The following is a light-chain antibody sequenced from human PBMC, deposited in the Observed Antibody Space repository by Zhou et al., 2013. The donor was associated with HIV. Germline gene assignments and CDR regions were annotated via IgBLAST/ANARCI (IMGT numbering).Light chain of an antibody. CDR1: QSVDRSY. CDR2: GAS. J-gene: IGKJ1*01. V-gene: IGKV3-20*01. Sequence: EIVLTQSPGTLSLSSGERATLSCRASQSVDRSYLAWYQQKPGQAPRLLIYGASSRAPGIPDRFSGGGSGTDFTLTISRLEPDDFAVYSCQQYDRSPRTFGQGTKVEIK. CDR3: QQYDRSPRT.